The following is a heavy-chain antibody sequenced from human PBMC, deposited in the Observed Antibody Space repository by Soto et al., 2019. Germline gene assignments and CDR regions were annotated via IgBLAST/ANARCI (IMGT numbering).Heavy chain of an antibody. CDR1: GLTFSNYA. CDR3: AKNQERELPRVIDF. J-gene: IGHJ4*02. D-gene: IGHD1-7*01. V-gene: IGHV3-23*02. CDR2: XRXXXSXT. Sequence: TGGSLRLSCATSGLTFSNYAMSWVRQAPGGAREWVXSXRXXXSXTXXXNXXXXRFTISRDRSKNTLYLQIRSLRAEDTALYYCAKNQERELPRVIDFWGQGTLVTVSS.